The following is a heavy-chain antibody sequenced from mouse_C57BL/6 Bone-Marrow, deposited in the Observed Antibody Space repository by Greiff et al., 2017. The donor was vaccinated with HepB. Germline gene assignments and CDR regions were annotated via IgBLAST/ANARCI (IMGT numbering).Heavy chain of an antibody. Sequence: EVHLVESGGDLVKPGGSLKLSCAASGFTFSSYGMSWVRQTPDKRLEWVATISSGGSYTYYPDSVKGRFTISRDNAKNTLYLQMSSLKSEDTAMYYWARKETAQVGFAYWGQGTLVTVSA. D-gene: IGHD3-2*02. CDR3: ARKETAQVGFAY. J-gene: IGHJ3*01. CDR2: ISSGGSYT. CDR1: GFTFSSYG. V-gene: IGHV5-6*01.